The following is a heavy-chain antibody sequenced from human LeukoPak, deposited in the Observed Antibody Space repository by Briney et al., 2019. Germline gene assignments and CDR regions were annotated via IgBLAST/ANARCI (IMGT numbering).Heavy chain of an antibody. Sequence: TLSLTCTVSGGSISSYYWSWIRQPPGKALEWLALIYWDDNERYRPSLKSRLTITKDTSKNQVVLTMTNMDPVDTATYYCARGPVFDYWGQGTLVTVSS. V-gene: IGHV2-5*08. J-gene: IGHJ4*02. CDR3: ARGPVFDY. CDR2: IYWDDNE. CDR1: GGSISSYYW.